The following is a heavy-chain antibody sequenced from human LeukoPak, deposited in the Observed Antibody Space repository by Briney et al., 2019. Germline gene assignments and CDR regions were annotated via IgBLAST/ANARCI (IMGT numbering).Heavy chain of an antibody. CDR1: GGSISSSSYY. V-gene: IGHV4-39*01. CDR3: ARINLKYSSGWYMYYYYYMDV. D-gene: IGHD6-19*01. Sequence: SGTLSLTCTVSGGSISSSSYYWGWIRQPPGKGLEWIGSIYYSGSTYYNPSLKSRVTISVDTSKNQFSLKLSSVTAADTAVYYCARINLKYSSGWYMYYYYYMDVWGKGTTVTVSS. CDR2: IYYSGST. J-gene: IGHJ6*03.